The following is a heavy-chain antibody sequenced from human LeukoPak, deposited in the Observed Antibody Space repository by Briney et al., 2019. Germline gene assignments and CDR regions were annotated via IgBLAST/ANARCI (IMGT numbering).Heavy chain of an antibody. CDR1: GGSISSYY. D-gene: IGHD1-26*01. Sequence: SETLSLTCTVSGGSISSYYWSWIRQPPGKGLEWIGYIYYSGSTNYNPSLKSRVTISVDTSKNQFSLKLSSVTAADTAAYYCARHPSGSAPDYWGQGTLVTVSS. J-gene: IGHJ4*02. CDR3: ARHPSGSAPDY. CDR2: IYYSGST. V-gene: IGHV4-59*08.